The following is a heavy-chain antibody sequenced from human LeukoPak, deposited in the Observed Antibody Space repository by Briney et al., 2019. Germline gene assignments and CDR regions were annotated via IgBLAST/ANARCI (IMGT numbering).Heavy chain of an antibody. V-gene: IGHV1-46*01. Sequence: AASVKVSCKASGYTFTSYYMLWVRQAPGQGLEWMGIINPSGGSTSYAQKFQGRVTMTRDTSTSTVYMELSSLRSEHTAVYDCARDSESYYYDSSGYAFDIWGQGTMVTVSS. CDR3: ARDSESYYYDSSGYAFDI. J-gene: IGHJ3*02. CDR1: GYTFTSYY. D-gene: IGHD3-22*01. CDR2: INPSGGST.